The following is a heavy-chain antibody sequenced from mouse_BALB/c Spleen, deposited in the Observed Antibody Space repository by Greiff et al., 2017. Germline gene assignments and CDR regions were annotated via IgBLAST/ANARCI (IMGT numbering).Heavy chain of an antibody. Sequence: VQLQQPGAELVKPGASVKLSCKASGYTFTSYWMHWVKQRPGQGLEWIGEINPSNGRTNYNEKFKSKATLTVDKSSSTAYMQLSSLTSEDSAVYYCARGDYYGSSYDYAMDYWGQGTSVTVSS. V-gene: IGHV1S81*02. J-gene: IGHJ4*01. D-gene: IGHD1-1*01. CDR3: ARGDYYGSSYDYAMDY. CDR2: INPSNGRT. CDR1: GYTFTSYW.